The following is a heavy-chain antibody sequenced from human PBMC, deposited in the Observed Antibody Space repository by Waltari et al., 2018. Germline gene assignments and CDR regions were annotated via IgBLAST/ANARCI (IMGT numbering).Heavy chain of an antibody. J-gene: IGHJ6*03. CDR1: GYSISSGYY. Sequence: QVQLQESGPGLVKPSETLSLTCAVSGYSISSGYYWGWIRQPPGTGLAWIGSIYHSGSTYYNPSLKGRVTISVDTSKNQFSLKLSSVTAADTAVYYCARGRSRDGRLDILYMDVWGKGTTVTVSS. CDR2: IYHSGST. CDR3: ARGRSRDGRLDILYMDV. D-gene: IGHD3-9*01. V-gene: IGHV4-38-2*01.